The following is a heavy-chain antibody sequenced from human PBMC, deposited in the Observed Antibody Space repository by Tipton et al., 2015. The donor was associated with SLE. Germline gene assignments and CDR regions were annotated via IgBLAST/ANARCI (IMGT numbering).Heavy chain of an antibody. CDR3: ATVGLSGDWDYLDY. CDR1: GFTFSSHN. J-gene: IGHJ4*02. D-gene: IGHD2-21*02. CDR2: MSSDGSLI. Sequence: SLRLSCAASGFTFSSHNMHWVRQAPGKGLEWVSVMSSDGSLIYYGDSVKGRFTISRDNSKNTLYLDMNSLRPEDTALYYCATVGLSGDWDYLDYWGQGTLVTVSS. V-gene: IGHV3-30*04.